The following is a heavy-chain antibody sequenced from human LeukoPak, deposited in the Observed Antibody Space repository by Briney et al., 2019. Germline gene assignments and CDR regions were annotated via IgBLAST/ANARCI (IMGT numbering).Heavy chain of an antibody. D-gene: IGHD3-22*01. Sequence: SVKVSCKASGGTFSSHAISWVRQAPGQGLEWMGGIIPIFGTANYAQKFQGRVTITADESTSTAYMELSSLRSEDTAVYYCARSLLTYYYDSSGPGAFDIWGQGTMVTVSS. V-gene: IGHV1-69*13. J-gene: IGHJ3*02. CDR2: IIPIFGTA. CDR1: GGTFSSHA. CDR3: ARSLLTYYYDSSGPGAFDI.